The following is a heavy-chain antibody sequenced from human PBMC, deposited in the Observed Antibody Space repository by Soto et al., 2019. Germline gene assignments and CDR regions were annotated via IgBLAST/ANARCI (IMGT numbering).Heavy chain of an antibody. CDR3: ARDGTLYDSSAYYYLY. Sequence: QVQLVQSGAEVKKPGSSVKVSCKASGGTFSSYTITWVRQAPGQGLEWMGGITPMFGTPNYAQKFQGRVTITADESTSTAYMELSSLRSEDTAMYFCARDGTLYDSSAYYYLYWGQGTLVTVS. D-gene: IGHD3-22*01. CDR2: ITPMFGTP. CDR1: GGTFSSYT. J-gene: IGHJ4*02. V-gene: IGHV1-69*01.